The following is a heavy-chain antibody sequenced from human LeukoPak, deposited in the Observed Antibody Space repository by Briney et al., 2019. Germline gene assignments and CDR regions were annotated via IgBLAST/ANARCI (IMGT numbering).Heavy chain of an antibody. CDR3: ARGIYSYGRPLPGCLHL. CDR1: GGTFSSYA. CDR2: IIPVLCIA. D-gene: IGHD5-18*01. V-gene: IGHV1-69*04. J-gene: IGHJ4*02. Sequence: GSSVKVSCKASGGTFSSYAISWVRQAPGHGLEWMGRIIPVLCIANYAQKFQGRVTITADKSTSTAYMELSSLRSEDTAVYYCARGIYSYGRPLPGCLHLWGQGTLVTVSS.